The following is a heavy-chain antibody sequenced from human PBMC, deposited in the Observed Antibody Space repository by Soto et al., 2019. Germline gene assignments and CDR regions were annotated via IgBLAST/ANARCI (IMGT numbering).Heavy chain of an antibody. Sequence: SETLSLTCTVSGRSMSGYYWSWIRQPAGERLEWIGRIYTSGTTDFNPSLKGRVTMSVDTSKNQFSLKLTSVTAADTALYYCARADYYDTGYYVVWGQGTQGTVSS. V-gene: IGHV4-4*07. D-gene: IGHD3-9*01. CDR1: GRSMSGYY. CDR2: IYTSGTT. CDR3: ARADYYDTGYYVV. J-gene: IGHJ4*02.